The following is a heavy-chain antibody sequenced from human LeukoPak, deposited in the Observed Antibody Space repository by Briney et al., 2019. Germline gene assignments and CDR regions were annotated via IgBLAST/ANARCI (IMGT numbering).Heavy chain of an antibody. Sequence: GGSLRLSCAASGFTFSSYGMHWVRQAPGKGLEWVAVIWYDGSNKYYADSVKGRFTVSRDNAKNSLSLQMNSLTAEDTAVYYCVRWSPSTVTYDYWGQGTLVTVSS. CDR3: VRWSPSTVTYDY. D-gene: IGHD4-17*01. CDR1: GFTFSSYG. V-gene: IGHV3-33*03. CDR2: IWYDGSNK. J-gene: IGHJ4*02.